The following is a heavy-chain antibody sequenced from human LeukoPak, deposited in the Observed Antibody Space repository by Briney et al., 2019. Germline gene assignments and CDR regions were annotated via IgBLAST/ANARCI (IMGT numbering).Heavy chain of an antibody. CDR3: ARGFSTIFGVVITSEADY. Sequence: GGSLRLSCAASGFTFSSYEMNWVRQAPGKGLEWVSYISSSSSTIYYADSVKGRFTISRDNAKNSLYLQMNSLRAEDTAVYYCARGFSTIFGVVITSEADYWGQGTLVTVSS. D-gene: IGHD3-3*01. CDR2: ISSSSSTI. V-gene: IGHV3-48*01. J-gene: IGHJ4*02. CDR1: GFTFSSYE.